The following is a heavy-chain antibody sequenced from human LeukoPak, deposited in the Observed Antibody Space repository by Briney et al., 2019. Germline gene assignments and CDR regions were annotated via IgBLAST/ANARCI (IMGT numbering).Heavy chain of an antibody. CDR3: ARQSEGGWLQVLYYFDY. CDR2: ISAYNGNT. J-gene: IGHJ4*02. V-gene: IGHV1-18*01. D-gene: IGHD5-12*01. Sequence: ASVKVSCKASAYTFTSFGISWVRQAPGQGLEWMGWISAYNGNTNYAQNLQGRVTLTTDTSTSTAYMELRSLRSDDTAVYYCARQSEGGWLQVLYYFDYWGQGTLVTVSS. CDR1: AYTFTSFG.